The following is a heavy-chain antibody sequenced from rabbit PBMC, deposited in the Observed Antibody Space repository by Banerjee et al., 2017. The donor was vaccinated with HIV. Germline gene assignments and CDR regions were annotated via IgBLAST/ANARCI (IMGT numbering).Heavy chain of an antibody. CDR3: ARDPVSGGYNHNL. Sequence: QSLEESGGGLVQPEGSLTLTCTASGFSFSSSYYMCWVRQAPGKGLEWIACIDAGSSGSTYYASWAKGRFTISKTSSTTVTLQMTSLTAADTATYFCARDPVSGGYNHNLWGPGTLVTVS. CDR1: GFSFSSSYY. J-gene: IGHJ4*01. D-gene: IGHD1-1*01. V-gene: IGHV1S40*01. CDR2: IDAGSSGST.